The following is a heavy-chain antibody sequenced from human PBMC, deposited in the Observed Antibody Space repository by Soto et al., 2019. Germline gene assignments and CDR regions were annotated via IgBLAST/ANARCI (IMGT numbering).Heavy chain of an antibody. J-gene: IGHJ4*02. Sequence: EVQLVESGGGLVKPGGSLRLSCAASGFTFSSYSMNWVRQAPGKGLEWVSSISSSSSYIYYADSVKGRFTISRDNAKNSLYLQMNRLRAEDTAVYYCARDPLVAVADPYFDYWGQGTLVTVSS. CDR3: ARDPLVAVADPYFDY. D-gene: IGHD6-19*01. CDR2: ISSSSSYI. V-gene: IGHV3-21*01. CDR1: GFTFSSYS.